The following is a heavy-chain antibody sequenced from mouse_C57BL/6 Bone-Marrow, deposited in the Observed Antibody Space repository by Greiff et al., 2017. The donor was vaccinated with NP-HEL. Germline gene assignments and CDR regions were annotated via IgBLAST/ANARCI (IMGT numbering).Heavy chain of an antibody. CDR1: GYSFTGYY. D-gene: IGHD1-1*01. CDR2: INPSTGGT. V-gene: IGHV1-42*01. CDR3: ALYYYGSSPRYFDV. Sequence: VQLQQSGPELVKPGASVKISCKASGYSFTGYYMNWVKQSPEKSLEWIGEINPSTGGTTYNQKFKAKATLTVDKSSSTAYMQLKSLTSEDSAVYYCALYYYGSSPRYFDVWGTGTTVTVSS. J-gene: IGHJ1*03.